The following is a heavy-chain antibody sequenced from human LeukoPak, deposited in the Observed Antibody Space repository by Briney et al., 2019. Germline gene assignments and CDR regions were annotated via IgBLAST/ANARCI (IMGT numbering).Heavy chain of an antibody. V-gene: IGHV1-69*13. Sequence: ASVKVSCKAAGYTFTSYGISWVRQAPGQGLEWMGGIIPIFGTANYAQKFQGRVTITADESTSTAYMELSSLRSEDTAVYYCARDYGGFEAGILTGYLEYWGQGTLVTVSS. CDR1: GYTFTSYG. J-gene: IGHJ4*02. D-gene: IGHD3-9*01. CDR2: IIPIFGTA. CDR3: ARDYGGFEAGILTGYLEY.